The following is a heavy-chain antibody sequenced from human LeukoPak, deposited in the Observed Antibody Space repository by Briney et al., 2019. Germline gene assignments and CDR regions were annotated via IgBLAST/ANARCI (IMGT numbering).Heavy chain of an antibody. CDR1: GYTFTSYG. J-gene: IGHJ4*02. CDR2: ISAYNGNT. Sequence: ASVKVSCKASGYTFTSYGISWVRQAPGQRLEWMGWISAYNGNTNYAQKLQGRVTMTTDTSTSTAYMELRSLRSDDTAMYYCAREAGGEYSYSSDYWGQGTLVTVSS. V-gene: IGHV1-18*01. CDR3: AREAGGEYSYSSDY. D-gene: IGHD5-18*01.